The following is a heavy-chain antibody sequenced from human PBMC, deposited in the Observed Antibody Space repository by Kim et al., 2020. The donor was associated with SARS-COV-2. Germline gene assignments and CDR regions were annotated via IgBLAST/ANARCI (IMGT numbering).Heavy chain of an antibody. J-gene: IGHJ1*01. CDR3: ARVRDPPYAYQH. Sequence: GGSLRLSCAASGFPFSHYAMSWVRQAPGRGLEWVSTISNSESGVDPPYAITVQVTITGDSAKNSLYLQMNMLSAGADAMAYYARVRDPPYAYQHCGQGT. CDR1: GFPFSHYA. V-gene: IGHV3-9*01. CDR2: ISNSESGV.